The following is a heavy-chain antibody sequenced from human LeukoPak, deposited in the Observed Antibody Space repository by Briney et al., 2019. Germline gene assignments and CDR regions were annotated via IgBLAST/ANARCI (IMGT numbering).Heavy chain of an antibody. Sequence: GASVKVSCKASGGTFSSYAISWVRQAPGQGLEWMGIINPSGGSTSYAQKFQGRVTMTRDTSTSTVYMELSSLRSEDTAVYYCARDSPYYYDSSGSYYFDYWGQGTLVTVSS. CDR1: GGTFSSYA. J-gene: IGHJ4*02. CDR3: ARDSPYYYDSSGSYYFDY. D-gene: IGHD3-22*01. V-gene: IGHV1-46*01. CDR2: INPSGGST.